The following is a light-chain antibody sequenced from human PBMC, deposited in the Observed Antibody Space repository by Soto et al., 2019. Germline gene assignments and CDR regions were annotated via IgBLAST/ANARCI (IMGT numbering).Light chain of an antibody. J-gene: IGKJ1*01. CDR1: QTFSSTY. CDR3: QQYNKWRT. CDR2: SAS. V-gene: IGKV3-20*01. Sequence: ETVLTQSPDTLSLSPGETATLSCRASQTFSSTYLAWYQQKPGHPPRLLIYSASTRATGIPDRFSGSGSGTEYTLTISRLEPEDFAVYYCQQYNKWRTFGQGTKVEVK.